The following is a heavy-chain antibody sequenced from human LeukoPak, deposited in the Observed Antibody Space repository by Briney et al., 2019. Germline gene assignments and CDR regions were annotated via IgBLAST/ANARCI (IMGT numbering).Heavy chain of an antibody. Sequence: SETLSLTCTVSGGSISSYYWSWIRQPPGKGLEWIGYIYYSGSTNYNPSLKSRVTISVDTSKNQFSLKLSSATAADTAVYYCARGLRRYYYYYYYMDVWGKGTTVTISS. CDR1: GGSISSYY. J-gene: IGHJ6*03. V-gene: IGHV4-59*01. CDR3: ARGLRRYYYYYYYMDV. D-gene: IGHD2-15*01. CDR2: IYYSGST.